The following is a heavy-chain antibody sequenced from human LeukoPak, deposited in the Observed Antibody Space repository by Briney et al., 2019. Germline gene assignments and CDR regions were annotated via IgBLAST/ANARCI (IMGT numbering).Heavy chain of an antibody. V-gene: IGHV1-69*04. CDR1: GGTLSSYA. CDR2: IIPILGIA. D-gene: IGHD3-16*01. Sequence: SVKVSCKASGGTLSSYAISWVRQAPGQGLEWMGRIIPILGIANYAQKFQGRVTITADKSTSTAYMELSSLRSEDTAVYYCARGRMGDLSFDYWGQGTLVIVSS. J-gene: IGHJ4*02. CDR3: ARGRMGDLSFDY.